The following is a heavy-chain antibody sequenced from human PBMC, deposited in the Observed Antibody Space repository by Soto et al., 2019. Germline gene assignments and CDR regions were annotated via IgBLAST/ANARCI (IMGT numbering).Heavy chain of an antibody. Sequence: QVQLQQWGAGLLKPSETLSLTCAVYGGSFSGYYWSWIRQPQGKGLEWIGEINHSGSTNYNPSLKSRVTISVDTSKNQFSLKLSSVTAADTAVYYCARQPIYCTNGVCYRLDYWGQGTLVTVSS. CDR3: ARQPIYCTNGVCYRLDY. V-gene: IGHV4-34*01. D-gene: IGHD2-8*01. CDR1: GGSFSGYY. CDR2: INHSGST. J-gene: IGHJ4*02.